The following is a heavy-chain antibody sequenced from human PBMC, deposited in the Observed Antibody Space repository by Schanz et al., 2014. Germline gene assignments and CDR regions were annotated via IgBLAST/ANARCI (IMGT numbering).Heavy chain of an antibody. J-gene: IGHJ2*01. D-gene: IGHD1-26*01. V-gene: IGHV3-23*04. CDR2: INSVGSNT. CDR1: GFSFSSYA. CDR3: ARNRGSGGQNWYFDL. Sequence: VQLVESGGGLVQPGGSLRLSCATSGFSFSSYAINWVRQDPGKGLVWVARINSVGSNTDYADSVTGRFTISRDNSKNLLYLQMNSLRAEDTAVYYCARNRGSGGQNWYFDLWGRGTLVTVSS.